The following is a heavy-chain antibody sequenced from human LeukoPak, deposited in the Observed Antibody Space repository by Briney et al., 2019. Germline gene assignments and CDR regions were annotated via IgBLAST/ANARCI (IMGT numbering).Heavy chain of an antibody. D-gene: IGHD6-13*01. CDR2: ISYDGSNK. V-gene: IGHV3-30*04. CDR3: ARGGGSSWYDY. J-gene: IGHJ4*02. Sequence: GGSLRLSCAASGFTISSYAMHWARQAPGKGLEWVAVISYDGSNKYYADSVKGRFTISRDNSKNTLYLQMNSLRAKDTAVYYCARGGGSSWYDYWGQGTLVTVSS. CDR1: GFTISSYA.